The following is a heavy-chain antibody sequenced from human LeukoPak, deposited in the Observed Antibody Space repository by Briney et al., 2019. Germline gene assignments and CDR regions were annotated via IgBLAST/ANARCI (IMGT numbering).Heavy chain of an antibody. D-gene: IGHD2-21*02. J-gene: IGHJ4*02. V-gene: IGHV3-11*01. CDR1: GFSFSDHY. CDR3: ARTARLLDY. Sequence: GGSLRLSCAASGFSFSDHYMTWIRQAPGKGLEWLSYISNSGGTTNYADSVKGRFTVSRDNAKNSLFLQMNSLRAEDTAVYYCARTARLLDYWGQGTLVTVS. CDR2: ISNSGGTT.